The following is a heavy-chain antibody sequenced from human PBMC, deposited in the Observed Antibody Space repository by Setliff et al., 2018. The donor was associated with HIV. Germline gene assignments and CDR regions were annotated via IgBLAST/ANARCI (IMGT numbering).Heavy chain of an antibody. Sequence: ASVKVSCKASGYTFTTYYIHWVRQAPGQGLEWMGIINPSSTSTNYAQRFQGRVTMTRDTSTSTVYMELSCLRSEDTAVYYCARDHMSVGAWVGATSRGLFQHWGQGTLVTVSS. CDR3: ARDHMSVGAWVGATSRGLFQH. CDR1: GYTFTTYY. V-gene: IGHV1-46*01. J-gene: IGHJ1*01. D-gene: IGHD1-26*01. CDR2: INPSSTST.